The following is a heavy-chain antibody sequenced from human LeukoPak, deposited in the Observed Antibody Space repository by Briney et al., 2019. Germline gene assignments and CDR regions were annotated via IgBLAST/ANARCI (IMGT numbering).Heavy chain of an antibody. CDR2: IYYSGST. CDR1: GGSISSSSYY. D-gene: IGHD6-13*01. CDR3: ARGAAAQLFDY. Sequence: SETLSLTCTVSGGSISSSSYYWGWIRQPPGKGLEWIGSIYYSGSTYYNPSLKSRVTISVDTSKNQFSLKLSSVTAADTAVYYCARGAAAQLFDYWGQGTLVTVSS. V-gene: IGHV4-39*07. J-gene: IGHJ4*02.